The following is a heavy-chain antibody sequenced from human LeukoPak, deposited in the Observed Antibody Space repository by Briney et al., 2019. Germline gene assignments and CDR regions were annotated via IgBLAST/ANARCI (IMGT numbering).Heavy chain of an antibody. Sequence: PGGSLRLSCTASRLTFNNYWMHWVRQAPGKGLVWVSRINIDGSSISYADSVKGRFTISRDNAKSTLYLQMNSLRAEDAALYYCARVPETGTHFDYGGKGTLVTVS. CDR3: ARVPETGTHFDY. CDR1: RLTFNNYW. D-gene: IGHD6-13*01. J-gene: IGHJ4*02. V-gene: IGHV3-74*01. CDR2: INIDGSSI.